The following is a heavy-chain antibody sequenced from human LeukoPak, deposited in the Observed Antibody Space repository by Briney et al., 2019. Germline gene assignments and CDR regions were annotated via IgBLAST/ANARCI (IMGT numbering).Heavy chain of an antibody. CDR3: ARRGDGYNYDLDY. V-gene: IGHV3-30-3*01. D-gene: IGHD5-24*01. J-gene: IGHJ4*02. CDR1: GFPFSTYV. CDR2: ISFNGNNK. Sequence: PGGSLRLSCAASGFPFSTYVMHWVRQAPGKGLEWMAFISFNGNNKQYRDSLKGRFTISRDNSKNTLFLQMDSLRAEDTAVYYCARRGDGYNYDLDYWGQGTLVTVSS.